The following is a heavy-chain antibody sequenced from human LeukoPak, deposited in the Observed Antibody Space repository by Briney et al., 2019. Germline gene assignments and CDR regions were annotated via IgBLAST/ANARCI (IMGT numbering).Heavy chain of an antibody. CDR2: VYYSGST. CDR3: ARNPVTTEGYYYYYYYMDV. Sequence: SETLSLTCIVSGGSISSSSYYWGWIRQPPGKGLEWIGSVYYSGSTYYNPSLRSRVTISVDTSKNQFSLKLSSVTAADTAVYYCARNPVTTEGYYYYYYYMDVWGKGTTVTVSS. CDR1: GGSISSSSYY. J-gene: IGHJ6*03. V-gene: IGHV4-39*07. D-gene: IGHD4-11*01.